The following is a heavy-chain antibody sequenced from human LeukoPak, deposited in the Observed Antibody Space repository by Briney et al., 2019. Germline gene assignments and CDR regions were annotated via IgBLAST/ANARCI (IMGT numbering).Heavy chain of an antibody. J-gene: IGHJ5*02. D-gene: IGHD5-18*01. Sequence: ASVKVSCKASGYTFTGYYMHWVRQAPGQGLEWMGWINPNSGGTNYAQKFQGRVTMTRDTSISTAYMELSRLRSDDTAVYYCARVGIQLWSGYNWFDPWGQGTLVTVSS. CDR1: GYTFTGYY. CDR3: ARVGIQLWSGYNWFDP. V-gene: IGHV1-2*02. CDR2: INPNSGGT.